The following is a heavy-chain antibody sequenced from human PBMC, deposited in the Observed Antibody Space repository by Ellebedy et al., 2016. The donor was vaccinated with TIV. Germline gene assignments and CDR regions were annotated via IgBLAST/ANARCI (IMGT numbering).Heavy chain of an antibody. J-gene: IGHJ4*02. CDR1: GFTFNSYS. V-gene: IGHV3-48*01. D-gene: IGHD3-22*01. CDR2: ISKSDTT. CDR3: ARDAMIWIFDS. Sequence: PGGSLRLSCAGSGFTFNSYSMNWVRLAPGKGLEWISYISKSDTTYYADSVRGRFTISRGNAKRSLYLQMNSLRLEDTAVYYCARDAMIWIFDSWGQGTLVTVSS.